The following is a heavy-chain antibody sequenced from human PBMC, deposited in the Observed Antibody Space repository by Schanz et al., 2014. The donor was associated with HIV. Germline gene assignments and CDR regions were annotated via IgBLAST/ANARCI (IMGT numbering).Heavy chain of an antibody. CDR1: GDTFSTDA. V-gene: IGHV1-69*01. CDR2: IIPKHGTS. CDR3: ARVVYDTQTGSYNGGWYYFDN. J-gene: IGHJ4*02. Sequence: QVPLVQSGAEVKKPGSSVEVSCKASGDTFSTDAFSWVRQVPGQGLEWMGGIIPKHGTSTSAQRFKGRVAIAADPSSSTIYLEFSSLRSEDTAVYYCARVVYDTQTGSYNGGWYYFDNWGLGTLVTVSS. D-gene: IGHD3-9*01.